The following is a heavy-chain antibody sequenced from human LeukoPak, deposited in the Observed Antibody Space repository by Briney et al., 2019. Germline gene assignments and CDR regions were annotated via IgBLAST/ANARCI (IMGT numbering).Heavy chain of an antibody. V-gene: IGHV4-39*02. CDR3: ARDSGSGYESHWFDP. CDR2: IYYSGST. J-gene: IGHJ5*02. Sequence: SETLSLTCTVSGGSISSSSYYWGWIRQPPGKGLEWIGSIYYSGSTYYNPSLKSRVTISVDTSKNQFSLKLSSVTAADTAVYYCARDSGSGYESHWFDPWGQGTLVTVSS. CDR1: GGSISSSSYY. D-gene: IGHD5-12*01.